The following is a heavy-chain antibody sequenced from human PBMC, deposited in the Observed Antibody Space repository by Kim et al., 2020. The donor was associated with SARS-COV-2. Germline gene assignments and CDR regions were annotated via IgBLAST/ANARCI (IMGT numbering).Heavy chain of an antibody. Sequence: SETLSLTCSVSGASVNSDKYYWTWIRQPPGKGLEWIGYIYYSGSTSSNPSLKSRVTISVDTSKNQISLKLSSVTAADTAVYYCATGNFYGGNSYYYYGMDVWGQGTTVTVSS. J-gene: IGHJ6*02. CDR1: GASVNSDKYY. V-gene: IGHV4-61*01. CDR3: ATGNFYGGNSYYYYGMDV. D-gene: IGHD4-17*01. CDR2: IYYSGST.